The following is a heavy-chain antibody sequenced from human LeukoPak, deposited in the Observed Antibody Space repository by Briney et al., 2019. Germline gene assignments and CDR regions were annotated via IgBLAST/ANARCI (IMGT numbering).Heavy chain of an antibody. CDR3: ARDLGQYYDTSDNWFDP. D-gene: IGHD3-22*01. V-gene: IGHV3-74*01. J-gene: IGHJ5*02. CDR1: GFTFSNYW. CDR2: INSDGINT. Sequence: GGSLRLSCAASGFTFSNYWMHCVRQAPGKGRVCVSRINSDGINTSYADSVKGRFTISRDNAKNTLNLQMNSLRAEDTAVYYCARDLGQYYDTSDNWFDPWGQGTMVTVSS.